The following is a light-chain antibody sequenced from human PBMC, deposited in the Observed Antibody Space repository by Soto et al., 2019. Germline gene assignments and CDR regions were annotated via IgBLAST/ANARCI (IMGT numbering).Light chain of an antibody. CDR2: DAS. CDR3: QHYNSYSPWT. J-gene: IGKJ1*01. CDR1: QSISKW. V-gene: IGKV1-5*01. Sequence: DIQMTQSPSTLSASVGDRVTITCRASQSISKWLAWFQQKPGKAPNLLIYDASSLGSGVPSRFSGSGSGTEFTLTISSLQPGDFATYYCQHYNSYSPWTFGQGTKVEI.